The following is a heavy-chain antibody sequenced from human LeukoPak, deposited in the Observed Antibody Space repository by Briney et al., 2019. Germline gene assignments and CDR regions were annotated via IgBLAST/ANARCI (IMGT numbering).Heavy chain of an antibody. CDR2: IKQDGSER. Sequence: GGSLRLSCAASGFTFSSYGMNWVRQAPGKGLEWVANIKQDGSERYYVDSVKGRFTISRDNAKNSLYLQMNSLRAVDTAVYYCARGPSGGNGFSYWGLGTLVTVSS. CDR3: ARGPSGGNGFSY. V-gene: IGHV3-7*04. CDR1: GFTFSSYG. J-gene: IGHJ4*02. D-gene: IGHD2-15*01.